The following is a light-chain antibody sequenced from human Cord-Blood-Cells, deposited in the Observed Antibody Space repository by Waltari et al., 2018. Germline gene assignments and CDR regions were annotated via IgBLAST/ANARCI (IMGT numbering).Light chain of an antibody. Sequence: QSALTQPAPVSGSPGQSITISCTGTSSAVGSYNLVSWYQQHPGKAPKLMIYEGSKRPSGVSIRFSGSKSGNTASLTISGLQAEDEADYYCCSYAGSSTYVVFGGGTKLTVL. V-gene: IGLV2-23*01. J-gene: IGLJ2*01. CDR2: EGS. CDR3: CSYAGSSTYVV. CDR1: SSAVGSYNL.